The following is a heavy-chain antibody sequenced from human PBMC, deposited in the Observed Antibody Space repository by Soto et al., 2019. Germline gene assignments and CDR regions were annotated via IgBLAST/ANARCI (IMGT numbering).Heavy chain of an antibody. J-gene: IGHJ4*02. CDR1: GFTFSSYS. CDR3: ARDPTSTPLYDY. V-gene: IGHV3-21*01. CDR2: ISSSSSYI. D-gene: IGHD3-10*01. Sequence: PGGSLRLSCAASGFTFSSYSMNWVRQAPGKGLEWVSSISSSSSYIYYADSVKGRFTISRDNAKNSLYLQMNSLRAEDTAVYYCARDPTSTPLYDYWGQGTLVTVSS.